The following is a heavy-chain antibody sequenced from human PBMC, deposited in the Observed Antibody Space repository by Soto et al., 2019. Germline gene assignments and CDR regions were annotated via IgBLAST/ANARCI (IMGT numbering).Heavy chain of an antibody. CDR2: VNHSGST. V-gene: IGHV4-34*01. Sequence: SETLCLTCAVYGGSFSGYYWSWIRQPPGKGLEWIGEVNHSGSTNYNPSLKSRVTISVDTSKNQFSLKLSSVTAADTAVYYCARGYGFYFDYWGQGTLVTVSS. CDR1: GGSFSGYY. J-gene: IGHJ4*02. D-gene: IGHD3-10*01. CDR3: ARGYGFYFDY.